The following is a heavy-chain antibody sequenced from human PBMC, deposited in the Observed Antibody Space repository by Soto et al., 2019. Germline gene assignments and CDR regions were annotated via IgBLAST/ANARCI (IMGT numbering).Heavy chain of an antibody. CDR1: GGSFSGYY. Sequence: PSETLSLTCAVYGGSFSGYYWSWIRQPPGKGLEWIGEINHSGSTNYNPSLKSRVTISVDTSKNQFSLKLSSVTAADTAVYYCARGVYGDFDYWGQGTLVTVS. D-gene: IGHD1-20*01. CDR2: INHSGST. V-gene: IGHV4-34*01. J-gene: IGHJ4*02. CDR3: ARGVYGDFDY.